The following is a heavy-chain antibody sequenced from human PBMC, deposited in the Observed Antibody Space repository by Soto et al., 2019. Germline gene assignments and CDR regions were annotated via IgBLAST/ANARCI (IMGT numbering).Heavy chain of an antibody. CDR1: GFTFSSYS. CDR2: ISSSSSYI. D-gene: IGHD3-3*01. J-gene: IGHJ6*02. CDR3: ARGKTGGYDFWSGSQIPYYGIDV. V-gene: IGHV3-21*01. Sequence: PGGSLRLSCAASGFTFSSYSMNWVRQAPGKGLEWVSSISSSSSYIYYADSVKGRFTISRDNAKNSLYLQMNSLRAEDTAVYYCARGKTGGYDFWSGSQIPYYGIDVWGQGTMVTVYS.